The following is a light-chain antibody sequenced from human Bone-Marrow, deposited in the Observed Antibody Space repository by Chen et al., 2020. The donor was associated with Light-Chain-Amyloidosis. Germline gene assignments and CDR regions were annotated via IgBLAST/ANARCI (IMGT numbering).Light chain of an antibody. CDR1: NIGSTS. J-gene: IGLJ3*02. CDR2: DDS. V-gene: IGLV3-21*02. CDR3: QVWDRSSDRPV. Sequence: SSVLTQSPSVSVAPGQTAPIARGGNNIGSTSVHWYQQTPGQAPLLVVYDDSDRPSGIPERLSGSNSGNTATLTISRVEAEDEADYYCQVWDRSSDRPVFGGGTKLTVL.